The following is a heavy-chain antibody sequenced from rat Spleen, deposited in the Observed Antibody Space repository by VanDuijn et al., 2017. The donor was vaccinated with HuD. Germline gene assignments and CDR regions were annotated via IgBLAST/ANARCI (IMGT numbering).Heavy chain of an antibody. CDR2: ISYDGSST. V-gene: IGHV5-7*01. J-gene: IGHJ2*01. CDR1: GFTFSDYN. CDR3: VRSVFDY. Sequence: EVRLVESGGGLVRPGRSLKLSCAASGFTFSDYNMAWVRQAPKKGLEWVATISYDGSSTYYRDSVKGRFTVSRDNAKSTLYLQMDSLRSEETATYYCVRSVFDYCGQGVMVTVSS.